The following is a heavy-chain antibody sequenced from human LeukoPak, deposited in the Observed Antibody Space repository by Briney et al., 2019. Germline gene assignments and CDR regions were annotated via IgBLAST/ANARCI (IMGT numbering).Heavy chain of an antibody. D-gene: IGHD3-16*02. Sequence: ASVKVSCKASGYTLTGYYMHWVRQAPGQGLEWMGWMNPNSGGTKYAQKFQGRVTMTRDTSISTAYMELSRLRSDDTAMYYCARDKLGLGELSLYDQWGQGTLVTVSA. V-gene: IGHV1-2*02. J-gene: IGHJ5*02. CDR3: ARDKLGLGELSLYDQ. CDR2: MNPNSGGT. CDR1: GYTLTGYY.